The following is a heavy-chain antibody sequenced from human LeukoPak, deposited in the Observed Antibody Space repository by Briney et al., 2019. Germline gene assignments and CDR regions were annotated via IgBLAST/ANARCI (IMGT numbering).Heavy chain of an antibody. Sequence: ASVKVSCKASGYTFTGYYMHWVRQAPGQGPEWMGWINPNSGGTNYAQKFQGRVTMTRDTSISTAYMELSRLRSDDTAVYYCARTDSSGSNTGPYGMDVWGQGTTVTVSS. V-gene: IGHV1-2*02. J-gene: IGHJ6*02. CDR3: ARTDSSGSNTGPYGMDV. CDR1: GYTFTGYY. CDR2: INPNSGGT. D-gene: IGHD3-22*01.